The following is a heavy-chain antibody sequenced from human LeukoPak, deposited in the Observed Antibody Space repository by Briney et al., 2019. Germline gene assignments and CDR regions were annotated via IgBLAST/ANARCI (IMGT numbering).Heavy chain of an antibody. V-gene: IGHV1-69*01. Sequence: ASVKVSCKASGGTFISYAISWVRQAPGQGLEWMGGIIPIFGTANYAQKFQGRVTITADESTSTAYMELSSLRSEDTAVYYCARDWGIAAAGDAFDIWGQGTMVTVSS. CDR3: ARDWGIAAAGDAFDI. D-gene: IGHD6-13*01. J-gene: IGHJ3*02. CDR1: GGTFISYA. CDR2: IIPIFGTA.